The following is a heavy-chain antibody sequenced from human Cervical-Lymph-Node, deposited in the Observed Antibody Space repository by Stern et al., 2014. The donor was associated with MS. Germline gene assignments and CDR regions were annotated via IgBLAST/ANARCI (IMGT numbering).Heavy chain of an antibody. CDR2: IQNSGHT. CDR3: ARATIFGVVRGYFDH. J-gene: IGHJ4*02. CDR1: GASVDIGGYY. D-gene: IGHD3-3*01. V-gene: IGHV4-31*03. Sequence: VQLVESGPRLLRPSQTLSLMCTVSGASVDIGGYYWTWIRQYPGKDLEWIGYIQNSGHTFYNPPLKSRVTISVDASENQFSLRLSYVTAADTAVYYCARATIFGVVRGYFDHWGQGAQVIVSS.